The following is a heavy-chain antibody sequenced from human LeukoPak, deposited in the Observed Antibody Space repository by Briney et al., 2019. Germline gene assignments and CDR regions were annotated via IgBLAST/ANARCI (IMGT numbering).Heavy chain of an antibody. V-gene: IGHV3-30*04. Sequence: GGSLRLSCAASGFTFSIYAMHWVRQAPGKGLEWVALISYDGSNKYYADSVKGRFTISRDNSKNTLYLQMDSLSAEDTAMYYCARPYDFYDSSDYYYSVAYWGQGTLVTVSS. CDR2: ISYDGSNK. CDR1: GFTFSIYA. J-gene: IGHJ4*02. D-gene: IGHD3-22*01. CDR3: ARPYDFYDSSDYYYSVAY.